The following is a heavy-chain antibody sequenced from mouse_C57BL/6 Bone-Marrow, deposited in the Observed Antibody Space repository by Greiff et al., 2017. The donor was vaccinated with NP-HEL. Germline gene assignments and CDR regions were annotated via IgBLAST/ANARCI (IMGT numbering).Heavy chain of an antibody. V-gene: IGHV1-63*01. CDR1: GYTFTNYW. J-gene: IGHJ2*01. CDR3: AAGDYYGSFDY. Sequence: VQLVESGAELVRPGTSVKMSCKASGYTFTNYWIGWAKQRPGHGLEWIGDIYPGGGYTNYNEKFKGKATLTADKSSSTAYMQFSSLTSEDSAIYYCAAGDYYGSFDYWGQGTTLTVSS. D-gene: IGHD1-1*01. CDR2: IYPGGGYT.